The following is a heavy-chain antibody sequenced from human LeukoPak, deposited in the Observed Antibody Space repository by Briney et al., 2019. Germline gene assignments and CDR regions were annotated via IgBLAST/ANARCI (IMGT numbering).Heavy chain of an antibody. CDR1: GFSFSDYY. D-gene: IGHD4-17*01. J-gene: IGHJ3*02. V-gene: IGHV3-11*05. Sequence: GGSLRLSCAASGFSFSDYYMSWIRQAPGKGLEWVSYISSTSSYTNYADSAKGRFTISRDNAKNSLYLQMNSLRAEDTAVYYCARVGSVTTVATGLAFDIWGQGTIVTVSS. CDR3: ARVGSVTTVATGLAFDI. CDR2: ISSTSSYT.